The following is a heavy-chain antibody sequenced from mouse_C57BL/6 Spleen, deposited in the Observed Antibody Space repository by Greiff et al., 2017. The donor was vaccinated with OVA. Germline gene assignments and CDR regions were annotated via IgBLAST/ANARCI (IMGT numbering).Heavy chain of an antibody. CDR2: IHPNSGST. CDR3: ARETAQASWFAY. Sequence: QVQLQQPGAELVKPGASVKLSCKASGYTFTSYWMHWVKQRPGQGLEWIGMIHPNSGSTNYNEKFKSKATLTVDKSSSAAYMQLSSLTSEDSAVYYCARETAQASWFAYWGQGTLVTVSA. J-gene: IGHJ3*01. CDR1: GYTFTSYW. V-gene: IGHV1-64*01. D-gene: IGHD3-2*02.